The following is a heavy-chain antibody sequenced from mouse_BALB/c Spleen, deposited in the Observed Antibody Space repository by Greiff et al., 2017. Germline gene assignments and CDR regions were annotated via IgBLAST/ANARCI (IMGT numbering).Heavy chain of an antibody. V-gene: IGHV2-9*02. CDR3: AREGYYDYDGAMDY. CDR2: IWAGGST. J-gene: IGHJ4*01. CDR1: GFSLTSYG. D-gene: IGHD2-4*01. Sequence: QVQLQESGPGLVAPSQSLSITCTVSGFSLTSYGVHWVRQPPGKGLEWLGVIWAGGSTNYNSALMSRLSISKDNSKSQVFLKMNSLQTDDTAMYYCAREGYYDYDGAMDYWGQGTSVTVSS.